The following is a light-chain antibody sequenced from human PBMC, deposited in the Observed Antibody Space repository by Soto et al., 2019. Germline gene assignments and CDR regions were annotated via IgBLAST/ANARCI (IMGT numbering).Light chain of an antibody. CDR1: QSVSNY. J-gene: IGKJ4*01. V-gene: IGKV3-11*01. CDR3: QERSNWPRLT. Sequence: EIVLTQSPATLSLSPGERATLSCRASQSVSNYLAWYQQKPGQAPRLLIYDASNRATGIPARFSGSGSGTDFTLTISSLEPEDFAVYFCQERSNWPRLTFGGGTKVDIK. CDR2: DAS.